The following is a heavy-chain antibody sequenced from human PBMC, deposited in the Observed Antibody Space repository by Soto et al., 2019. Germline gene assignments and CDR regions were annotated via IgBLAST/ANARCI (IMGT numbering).Heavy chain of an antibody. CDR2: IDPSDSYT. J-gene: IGHJ6*02. V-gene: IGHV5-10-1*01. CDR3: ARSDYGDYYYYYYYGMDV. Sequence: GESLKIACKGSGYIFTSYWISWGRQMPGKGLEWMGRIDPSDSYTNYSPSFQGHVTISADKSISTAYLQWSSLKASDTAMYYCARSDYGDYYYYYYYGMDVWGQGTTVTVSS. CDR1: GYIFTSYW. D-gene: IGHD4-17*01.